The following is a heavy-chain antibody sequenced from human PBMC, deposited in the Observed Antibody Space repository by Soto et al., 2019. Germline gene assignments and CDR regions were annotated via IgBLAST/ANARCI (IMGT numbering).Heavy chain of an antibody. CDR1: GGSISSGGYY. CDR2: IYYSGST. V-gene: IGHV4-31*03. D-gene: IGHD5-18*01. CDR3: AREARGYSSHPDY. Sequence: PSETLSLTCTVSGGSISSGGYYWSWIRQHPGKGLEWIGYIYYSGSTYYNPSLKSRVTISVDTSKNQFSLKLSSVTAADTAVYYCAREARGYSSHPDYWGQGTLVTVSS. J-gene: IGHJ4*02.